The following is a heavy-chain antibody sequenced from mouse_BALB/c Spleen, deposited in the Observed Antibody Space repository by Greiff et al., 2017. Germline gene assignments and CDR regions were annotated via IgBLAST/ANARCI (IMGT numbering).Heavy chain of an antibody. CDR3: ASGSWFAY. V-gene: IGHV1-77*01. Sequence: QVQLQQPGAELVKPGASVKMSCKASGYTFTDYVISWVKQRTGQGLEWIGEIYPGSGSTYYNEKFKGKATLTADKSSNTAYMQLSSLTSEDSAVYFCASGSWFAYWGQGTLVTVSA. CDR1: GYTFTDYV. J-gene: IGHJ3*01. CDR2: IYPGSGST.